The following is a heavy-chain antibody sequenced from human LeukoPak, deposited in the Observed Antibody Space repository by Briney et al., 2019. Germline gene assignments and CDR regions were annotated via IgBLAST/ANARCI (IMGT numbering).Heavy chain of an antibody. Sequence: PGGSLRLSCAASGFTFSSYAMSWVRQAPGKGLEWVSAISGSGGSTYYADSVKGRFTISRDNSKNTLYLQMNSLRAEDTAVYYCAKDQYVWFGPNWFDPWGQGTLVTVSS. V-gene: IGHV3-23*01. J-gene: IGHJ5*02. CDR2: ISGSGGST. CDR1: GFTFSSYA. CDR3: AKDQYVWFGPNWFDP. D-gene: IGHD3-10*01.